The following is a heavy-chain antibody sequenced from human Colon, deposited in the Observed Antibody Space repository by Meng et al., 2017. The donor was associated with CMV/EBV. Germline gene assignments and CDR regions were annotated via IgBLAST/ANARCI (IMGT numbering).Heavy chain of an antibody. D-gene: IGHD2-2*01. CDR3: AREADGYYSSTSCYHDNWFDP. J-gene: IGHJ5*02. CDR2: ISSSSSTI. V-gene: IGHV3-48*01. Sequence: GESLKISCAASGFTFSSYSMNWVRQAPGKGLEWVSYISSSSSTIYYADSVKGRFTISRDNSKNTLYLQMNSLRAEDTAVYYCAREADGYYSSTSCYHDNWFDPWGQGTLVTSPQ. CDR1: GFTFSSYS.